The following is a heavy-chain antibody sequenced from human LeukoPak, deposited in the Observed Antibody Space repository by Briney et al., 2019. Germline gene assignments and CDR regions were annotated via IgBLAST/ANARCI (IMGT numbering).Heavy chain of an antibody. D-gene: IGHD3-16*01. CDR2: IYYSGST. V-gene: IGHV4-59*11. CDR3: AKHLTNAYYDMIWFDP. CDR1: GGYISGHY. Sequence: PSETLSLTCTVSGGYISGHYWSWIRQPSGKGLEWIGYIYYSGSTNYNPSLKSRVTISVDTSKNQFSLKVNSMTAADTAVYYCAKHLTNAYYDMIWFDPWGQGTLVTVSS. J-gene: IGHJ5*02.